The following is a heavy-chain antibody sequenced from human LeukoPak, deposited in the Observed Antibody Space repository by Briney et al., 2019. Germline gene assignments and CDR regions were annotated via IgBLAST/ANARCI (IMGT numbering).Heavy chain of an antibody. CDR2: IRSKAYGGTT. Sequence: GGSLRLSCTASGFTFGDYAMSWFRQAPGKGLEWVGFIRSKAYGGTTEYAASVKGRFTISRDDSKGIAYLQMNSLKTEDTAVYYCTRTRGVIFGPLYSDYWGQGTLVTVSS. CDR3: TRTRGVIFGPLYSDY. J-gene: IGHJ4*02. D-gene: IGHD3-10*01. CDR1: GFTFGDYA. V-gene: IGHV3-49*03.